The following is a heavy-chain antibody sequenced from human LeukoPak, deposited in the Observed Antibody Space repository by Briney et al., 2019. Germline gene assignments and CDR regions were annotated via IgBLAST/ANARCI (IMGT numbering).Heavy chain of an antibody. D-gene: IGHD6-19*01. J-gene: IGHJ3*02. CDR2: THINGNI. CDR3: ARHIGSGWYWAFDI. Sequence: PSETLSLTCTVSGGSISGFFWSWIRQSPGKGLEWIGHTHINGNIRYNPSLNSRVTISLDTSKMQFSLKLDSATAADTAVYYCARHIGSGWYWAFDIWGRGTLVTVSS. CDR1: GGSISGFF. V-gene: IGHV4-4*08.